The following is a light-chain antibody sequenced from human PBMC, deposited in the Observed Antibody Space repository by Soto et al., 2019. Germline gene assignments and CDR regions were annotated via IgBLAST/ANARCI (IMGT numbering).Light chain of an antibody. V-gene: IGKV3-20*01. CDR3: QQYGSSGT. CDR1: QSVSSN. Sequence: TVMTQSPVTLSVSPWERATLSCRASQSVSSNLAWYQQKPGQPPRLLIYGASNRATGIPDRFSGSGSGTDFTLTISRLEPEDFAVYYCQQYGSSGTFGQGTKVDIK. CDR2: GAS. J-gene: IGKJ1*01.